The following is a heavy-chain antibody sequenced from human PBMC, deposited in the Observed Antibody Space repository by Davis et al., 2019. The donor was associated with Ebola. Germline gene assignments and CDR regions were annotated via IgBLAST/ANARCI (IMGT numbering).Heavy chain of an antibody. D-gene: IGHD6-19*01. V-gene: IGHV1-18*01. CDR1: GYTFTSYG. Sequence: ASVKVSCKTFGYTFTSYGITWVRQAPGQGLEWMGWISAYNGKTSYAQNFQDRVTMTTDTSTTTAYMELRSLTSDDTAVYYCARDGYIIAVAGTFYGMDVWGQGTTVTVSS. CDR2: ISAYNGKT. CDR3: ARDGYIIAVAGTFYGMDV. J-gene: IGHJ6*02.